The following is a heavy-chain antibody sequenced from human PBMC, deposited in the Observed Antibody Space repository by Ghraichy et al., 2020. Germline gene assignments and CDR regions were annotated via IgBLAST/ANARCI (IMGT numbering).Heavy chain of an antibody. CDR3: ARDWGSSSSGGLGP. Sequence: SETLSRTCTVSGVSISTYQWTWIRQPPGKGLEWIGDFYDGGRTKYNPSLKSRVTISVDTSKNQLSLKLNSVTAADTAMYYCARDWGSSSSGGLGPWGQGTLVTVSS. V-gene: IGHV4-59*01. J-gene: IGHJ5*02. CDR2: FYDGGRT. D-gene: IGHD6-6*01. CDR1: GVSISTYQ.